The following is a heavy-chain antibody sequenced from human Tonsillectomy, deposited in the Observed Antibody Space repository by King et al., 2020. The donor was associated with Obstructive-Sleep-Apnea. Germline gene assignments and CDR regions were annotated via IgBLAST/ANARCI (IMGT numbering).Heavy chain of an antibody. Sequence: VQLVESGGGLVQPGGSLRLSCAASGFTFSSYWMSWVRQAPGKGLEWVANIKQDGSEKYYVDSVKGRFTISRDNAKNSLYLQMNSLRAEDTAVYYCARSSYYDCSGYFLHFYYFDYWGQGTLVTVSS. D-gene: IGHD3-22*01. CDR2: IKQDGSEK. V-gene: IGHV3-7*01. CDR1: GFTFSSYW. J-gene: IGHJ4*02. CDR3: ARSSYYDCSGYFLHFYYFDY.